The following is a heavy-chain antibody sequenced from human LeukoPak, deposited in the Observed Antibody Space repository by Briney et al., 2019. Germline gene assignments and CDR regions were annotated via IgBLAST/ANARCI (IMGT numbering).Heavy chain of an antibody. CDR3: ARGDVMAGSNYYFYYMDV. J-gene: IGHJ6*03. CDR1: GGSFSGYS. Sequence: PSETLSLTCAVSGGSFSGYSWSWIRQPPGKGLEWIGEINHSGSTNYDPALKSRVTIPVDTSKNQFSLRLSSVTAADTAVYYCARGDVMAGSNYYFYYMDVWGKGTTVTVSS. CDR2: INHSGST. D-gene: IGHD6-19*01. V-gene: IGHV4-34*01.